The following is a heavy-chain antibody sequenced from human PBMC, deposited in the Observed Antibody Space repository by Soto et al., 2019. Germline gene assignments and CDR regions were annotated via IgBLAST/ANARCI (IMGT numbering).Heavy chain of an antibody. CDR2: IYYSGST. CDR3: AKDRPHDY. CDR1: GGSISSYY. J-gene: IGHJ4*02. V-gene: IGHV4-59*01. Sequence: SETLSLTCTVSGGSISSYYWSWIRQPPGKGLEWIGHIYYSGSTNYNPSLKSRVTISVDTSKNQFSLRLSSVTAADTAVYYCAKDRPHDYWGPGTLVTVSS. D-gene: IGHD3-3*01.